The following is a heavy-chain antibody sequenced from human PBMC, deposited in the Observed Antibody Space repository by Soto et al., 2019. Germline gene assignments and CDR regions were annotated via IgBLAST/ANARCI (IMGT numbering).Heavy chain of an antibody. J-gene: IGHJ4*02. Sequence: EVDLVESGGGLVQPGGSLRLSCVGSGFTFSSYWMSWVRQAPGKGLEWVANMNPDGSERLFLESVKGRFTISRDNGRNSVYLQMDSLRADDTAVYYCVRGTMAAPGKDYWGQGTLVTVSS. CDR2: MNPDGSER. V-gene: IGHV3-7*01. CDR1: GFTFSSYW. D-gene: IGHD6-6*01. CDR3: VRGTMAAPGKDY.